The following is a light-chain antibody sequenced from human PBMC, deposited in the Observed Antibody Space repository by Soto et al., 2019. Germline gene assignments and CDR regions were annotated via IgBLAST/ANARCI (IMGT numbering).Light chain of an antibody. CDR2: DVS. Sequence: QSALTQPASVSGSPGQSITISCTGTSSDVGGYNYVSWYQQHPGNAPKLMIYDVSNRPSGVSNRFSGSKSGNTASLTISGLRAEDEADYYCSSYTSSSTRVFGGGTKLTGL. V-gene: IGLV2-14*01. J-gene: IGLJ2*01. CDR1: SSDVGGYNY. CDR3: SSYTSSSTRV.